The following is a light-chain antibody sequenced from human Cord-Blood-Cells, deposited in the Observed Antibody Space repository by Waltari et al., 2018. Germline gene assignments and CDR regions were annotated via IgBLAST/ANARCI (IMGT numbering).Light chain of an antibody. J-gene: IGLJ3*02. CDR1: SSDVGGYNY. Sequence: QSALTQPASVSGSPGQSITISCTGTSSDVGGYNYVSWYQQHPGKAPKPMIYDVSKRPSGVSNRFSGSKSGNTASLTISGLQAEDEADYYCSSYTSSSVWVFGGGTKLTDL. V-gene: IGLV2-14*01. CDR3: SSYTSSSVWV. CDR2: DVS.